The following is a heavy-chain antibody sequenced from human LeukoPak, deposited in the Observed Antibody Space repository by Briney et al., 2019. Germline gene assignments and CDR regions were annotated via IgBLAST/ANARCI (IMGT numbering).Heavy chain of an antibody. Sequence: PGRSLRLSXAASGFTFSSYGMHWVRQAPGKGLEWVAVIWYDGSNKYYADSVKGRFTISRDNSKNTLYLQMNSLRAEDTAVYYCAKNYYDSSGYYLHYYYYYMDVWGKGTTVTVSS. V-gene: IGHV3-33*06. J-gene: IGHJ6*03. CDR1: GFTFSSYG. CDR2: IWYDGSNK. CDR3: AKNYYDSSGYYLHYYYYYMDV. D-gene: IGHD3-22*01.